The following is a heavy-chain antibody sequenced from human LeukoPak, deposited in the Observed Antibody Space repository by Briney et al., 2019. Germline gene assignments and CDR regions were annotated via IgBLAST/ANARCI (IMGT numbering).Heavy chain of an antibody. CDR1: GGPLSCCDYF. CDR2: IYYSGST. CDR3: AREYLGVAGNWYFYL. J-gene: IGHJ2*01. V-gene: IGHV4-30-4*01. D-gene: IGHD6-19*01. Sequence: SQTLALTCTVSGGPLSCCDYFWSWIRQPPGKGLEWNGYIYYSGSTYYNPSLKSRVTISVDTSKTQFSLKLSSVTAADTAVYYCAREYLGVAGNWYFYLWGRGTLVTVSS.